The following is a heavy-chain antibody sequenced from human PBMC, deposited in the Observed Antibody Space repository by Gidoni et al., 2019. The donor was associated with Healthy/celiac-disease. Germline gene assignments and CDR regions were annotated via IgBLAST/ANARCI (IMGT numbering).Heavy chain of an antibody. D-gene: IGHD3-22*01. CDR3: RTNGAFDI. Sequence: QLQLQESGPGLVKPSETLSLTCTVSGGSISSSSYYWGWIRQPPGKGLEWIGSIYYSGSTYYNPSLKSRVTISVDTAVYYCASLLPATSYYYDSSGSKRTNGAFDIWGQGTMVTVSS. J-gene: IGHJ3*02. V-gene: IGHV4-39*07. CDR2: IYYSGST. CDR1: GGSISSSSYY.